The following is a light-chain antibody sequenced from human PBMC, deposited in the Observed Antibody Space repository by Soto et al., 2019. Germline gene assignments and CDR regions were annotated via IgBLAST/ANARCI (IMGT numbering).Light chain of an antibody. CDR3: TSYAGSDNVI. CDR1: SSDIGGHNY. Sequence: QSALTQPPSASGSPGQSVIIYCTGTSSDIGGHNYVSWYQQHPGKAPKLLIYEVILRPSGVPDRFSGSKSGNTASLTVSGLQAEDEADYYCTSYAGSDNVIFGVGTKVTVL. V-gene: IGLV2-8*01. CDR2: EVI. J-gene: IGLJ2*01.